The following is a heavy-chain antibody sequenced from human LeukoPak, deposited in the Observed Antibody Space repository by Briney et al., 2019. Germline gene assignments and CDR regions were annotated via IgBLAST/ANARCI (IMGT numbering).Heavy chain of an antibody. CDR1: GYSFPTYG. CDR2: ISARNGDT. CDR3: ASSGGIVAMVGGYYYGMDV. V-gene: IGHV1-18*01. Sequence: ASVTVSCKASGYSFPTYGITWVRQAPGQGLEWMGWISARNGDTNYAQNLQGRVTMTTDTSTRTAYMELRSLTSDDTAVYYCASSGGIVAMVGGYYYGMDVWGQGTTVTVS. J-gene: IGHJ6*02. D-gene: IGHD5-12*01.